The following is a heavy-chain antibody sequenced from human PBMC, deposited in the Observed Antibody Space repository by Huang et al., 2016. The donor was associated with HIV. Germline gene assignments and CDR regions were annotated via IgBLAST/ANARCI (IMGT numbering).Heavy chain of an antibody. CDR1: GGTLSTYA. D-gene: IGHD6-19*01. V-gene: IGHV1-69*13. CDR3: ARDLSYSSGWYTDAFNV. Sequence: QVQLVQSGAEVKKPGSSVKVSCKASGGTLSTYAISWVRQAPGQGLEWMGGIIPILGTTNYARRLQCRVTSTADESTSAVYMEVSSLRSEDTAVYYCARDLSYSSGWYTDAFNVWGQGTMVVVSS. CDR2: IIPILGTT. J-gene: IGHJ3*01.